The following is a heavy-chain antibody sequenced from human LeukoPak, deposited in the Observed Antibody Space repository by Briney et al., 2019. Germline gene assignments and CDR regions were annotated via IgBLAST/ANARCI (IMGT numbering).Heavy chain of an antibody. J-gene: IGHJ6*02. V-gene: IGHV1-69*13. Sequence: GASVKVSCKASGGTFSSYAISWVRQAPGQGLEWMGGIIPIFGTANYAQKFQGRVTITADESTSTAYMELSSLRSEDTAVYYCAREGGDILTAGGDYYHGMDVWGQGTTVTVSS. CDR3: AREGGDILTAGGDYYHGMDV. CDR1: GGTFSSYA. D-gene: IGHD3-9*01. CDR2: IIPIFGTA.